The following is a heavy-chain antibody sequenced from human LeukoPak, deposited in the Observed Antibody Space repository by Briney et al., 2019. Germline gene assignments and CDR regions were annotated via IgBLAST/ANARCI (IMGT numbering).Heavy chain of an antibody. V-gene: IGHV1-46*01. J-gene: IGHJ4*02. CDR3: ASGYKTVSVFDH. D-gene: IGHD5-24*01. CDR1: GYTFTTYY. CDR2: INPSGGGT. Sequence: GASVNVSCKASGYTFTTYYMHWVRQAPGQGLVRMGLINPSGGGTRYAQKFQGRVTMTRDTSTSTVYMELSSLRSEDTAVYYCASGYKTVSVFDHWGQGTLVTVSS.